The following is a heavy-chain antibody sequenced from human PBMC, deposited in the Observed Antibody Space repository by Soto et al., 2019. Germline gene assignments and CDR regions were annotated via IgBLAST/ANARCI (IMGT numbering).Heavy chain of an antibody. Sequence: HLLESGPRLVKPSETLSLTCTVSDGSVSSSSYSWSWIRQPPVKGLEWIGHIHHSGSTKYNPSLESRVTISADTSKNQLSLRLKSVTAADTAVYYSARDHDILDSPPRSPHFYYAMDVWGQGTKVTVSS. CDR3: ARDHDILDSPPRSPHFYYAMDV. V-gene: IGHV4-61*01. J-gene: IGHJ6*02. CDR1: DGSVSSSSYS. D-gene: IGHD3-9*01. CDR2: IHHSGST.